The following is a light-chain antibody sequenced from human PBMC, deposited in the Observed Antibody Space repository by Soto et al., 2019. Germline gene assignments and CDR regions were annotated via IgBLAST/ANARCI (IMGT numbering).Light chain of an antibody. CDR2: EVT. V-gene: IGLV2-14*01. J-gene: IGLJ2*01. CDR1: SSDVGGYKY. CDR3: TSYTNNNTLV. Sequence: QSALTQPASVSGSPGQSITISCTGTSSDVGGYKYVSCYQQHPGRAPRLVIYEVTNRPSGVSNRFSGSKSGNTASLTISGLQAEDEANYYCTSYTNNNTLVFGGGTKLTVL.